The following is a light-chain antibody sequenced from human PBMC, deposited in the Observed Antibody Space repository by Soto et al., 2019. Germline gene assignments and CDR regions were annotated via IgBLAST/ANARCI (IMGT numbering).Light chain of an antibody. CDR1: SSDVGSYNY. CDR3: SSYAISTTPIYV. V-gene: IGLV2-14*01. J-gene: IGLJ1*01. Sequence: QSALTQPASVSGSPGQSITISCTGTSSDVGSYNYVSWYQHHPGKAPKLMISEVRNRPSGISNRFSGSKSGNTASLTISGLQAEDEADYYCSSYAISTTPIYVFGTGTKATVL. CDR2: EVR.